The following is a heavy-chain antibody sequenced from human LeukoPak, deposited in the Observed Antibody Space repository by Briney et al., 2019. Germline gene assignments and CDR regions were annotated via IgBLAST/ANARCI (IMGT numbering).Heavy chain of an antibody. D-gene: IGHD3-22*01. J-gene: IGHJ4*02. Sequence: ASVKVSGKAAGYTFTSYYMHWGRQAPGQGLEWRGWINPNSGGTNDAQKFQGRVTMTRDTSISTAYMELSRLRSDDTPVYSCPRERYYDSRGIDYWGQGTLVTVSS. CDR2: INPNSGGT. V-gene: IGHV1-2*02. CDR1: GYTFTSYY. CDR3: PRERYYDSRGIDY.